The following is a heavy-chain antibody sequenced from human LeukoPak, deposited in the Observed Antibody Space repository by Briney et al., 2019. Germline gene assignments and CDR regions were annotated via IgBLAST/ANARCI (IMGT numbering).Heavy chain of an antibody. J-gene: IGHJ4*02. CDR2: IYTSGST. D-gene: IGHD3-3*01. V-gene: IGHV4-4*07. Sequence: SETLSLTCTVSGGSISSYYWSWIRQPAGKGLEWIGRIYTSGSTNYNPSLKSRVTMSVDTSKNQFSLKLSSVTAADTAVYYCARGGYDFWSGYYWIYWGQGTLVTASS. CDR3: ARGGYDFWSGYYWIY. CDR1: GGSISSYY.